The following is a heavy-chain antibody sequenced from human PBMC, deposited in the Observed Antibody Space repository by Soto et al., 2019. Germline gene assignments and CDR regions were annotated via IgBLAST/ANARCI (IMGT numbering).Heavy chain of an antibody. J-gene: IGHJ5*02. D-gene: IGHD3-9*01. CDR2: MNPNSGNT. CDR3: ARVEKLGRYFEWLLKDNWFDP. CDR1: GYTFTSYD. V-gene: IGHV1-8*01. Sequence: ASVKVSCKASGYTFTSYDINWVRQATGQGLEWMGWMNPNSGNTGYAQKFQGRVTMTRNTSISTAYMELSSLRSEDTAVYYCARVEKLGRYFEWLLKDNWFDPWGQGTLVTVSS.